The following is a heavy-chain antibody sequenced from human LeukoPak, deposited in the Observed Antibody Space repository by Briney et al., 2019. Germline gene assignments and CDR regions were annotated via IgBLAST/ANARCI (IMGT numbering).Heavy chain of an antibody. V-gene: IGHV3-23*01. CDR3: AKGGPQFFDY. D-gene: IGHD5-24*01. Sequence: GGSLRLSCAASGFTFSSYAMSWVRQAPGKGLEWVSTISGSGGRSYSEDPVKGRFTISRDNSRNTLYLQMNSLRVEDTAIYYCAKGGPQFFDYWGQGTLVTVSS. CDR1: GFTFSSYA. J-gene: IGHJ4*02. CDR2: ISGSGGRS.